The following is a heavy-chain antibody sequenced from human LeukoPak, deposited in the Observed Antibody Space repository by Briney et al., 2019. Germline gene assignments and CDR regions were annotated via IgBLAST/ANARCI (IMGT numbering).Heavy chain of an antibody. CDR3: ARGEWELRY. D-gene: IGHD1-26*01. J-gene: IGHJ4*02. V-gene: IGHV4-4*07. Sequence: SETLSLTCTVSGGSISASYWNWIRQPAGKGLEWIGQIYTTGNTKYNPSLKSRVTMSVDASKSQFSLKLSSVTAADTAVYYCARGEWELRYWGQGALVTVSP. CDR1: GGSISASY. CDR2: IYTTGNT.